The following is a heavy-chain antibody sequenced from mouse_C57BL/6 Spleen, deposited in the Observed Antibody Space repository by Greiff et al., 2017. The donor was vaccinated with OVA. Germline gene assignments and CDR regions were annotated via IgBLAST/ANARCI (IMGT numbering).Heavy chain of an antibody. Sequence: EVQVEESGGGLVKPGGSLKLSCAASGFTFSSYAMSWVRQTPEKRLEWVATISDGGSYTYYPDNVKGRFTISRDNAKNNLYLQMSHLKSEDTAMYYCARDGKWGQGTTLTVSS. CDR1: GFTFSSYA. D-gene: IGHD4-1*01. V-gene: IGHV5-4*01. CDR2: ISDGGSYT. CDR3: ARDGK. J-gene: IGHJ2*01.